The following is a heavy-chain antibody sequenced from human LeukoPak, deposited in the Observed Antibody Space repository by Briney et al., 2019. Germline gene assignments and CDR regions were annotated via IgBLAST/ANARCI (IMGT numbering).Heavy chain of an antibody. CDR1: GFTFSSYA. CDR3: AAQLRFLEWLPFDY. J-gene: IGHJ4*02. D-gene: IGHD3-3*01. V-gene: IGHV3-23*01. Sequence: PGGSLRLSCAASGFTFSSYAMSWVRQAPGKGLEWVSAISGSGGSTYYADSVKGRFTISRDNSKNTLYLQMNSLRAEDTAVYYCAAQLRFLEWLPFDYWGQATLVTVSS. CDR2: ISGSGGST.